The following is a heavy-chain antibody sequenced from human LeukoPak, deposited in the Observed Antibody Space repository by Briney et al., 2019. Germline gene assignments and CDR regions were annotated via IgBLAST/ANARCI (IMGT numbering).Heavy chain of an antibody. J-gene: IGHJ3*02. D-gene: IGHD3-22*01. Sequence: PSETLSLTCTVSGGSISSYYWSWISQPPGKGLEWIGNIYYSGSTNYNPSLKSRVTISVDTSKNQFSLKLSSVSAADTAVYYCATDSSGYYYRTPNAFDIWGQGTMVIVSS. CDR2: IYYSGST. V-gene: IGHV4-59*01. CDR3: ATDSSGYYYRTPNAFDI. CDR1: GGSISSYY.